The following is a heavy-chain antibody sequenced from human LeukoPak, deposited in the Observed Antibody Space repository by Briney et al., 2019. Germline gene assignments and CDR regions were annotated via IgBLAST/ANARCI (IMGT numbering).Heavy chain of an antibody. J-gene: IGHJ3*02. CDR2: ISAYNGNT. D-gene: IGHD2-21*01. CDR1: GYTFTSYG. Sequence: ASVKVSCKASGYTFTSYGISWVRQAPGQGLEWMGWISAYNGNTNYAQKLQGRVTMTTDTSTSTAYMELRSLRSDDTAVYYCARVWTGGYCYLTDAFDIWGQGTMVTVSS. CDR3: ARVWTGGYCYLTDAFDI. V-gene: IGHV1-18*01.